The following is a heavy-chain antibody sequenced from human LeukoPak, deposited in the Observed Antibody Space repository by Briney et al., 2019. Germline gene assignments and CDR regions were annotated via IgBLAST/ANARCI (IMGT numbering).Heavy chain of an antibody. CDR1: GFTFIDYY. CDR2: ISTSSIST. J-gene: IGHJ4*02. CDR3: ARVGGTYYLDY. V-gene: IGHV3-11*05. D-gene: IGHD1-26*01. Sequence: GGSLRLSCAASGFTFIDYYMSWIRQAPGKGLERVSDISTSSISTKYADSVRGRFTVSRDNAKNSLYLQMNSLRAEDTAVYYCARVGGTYYLDYWGQGTLVTVPS.